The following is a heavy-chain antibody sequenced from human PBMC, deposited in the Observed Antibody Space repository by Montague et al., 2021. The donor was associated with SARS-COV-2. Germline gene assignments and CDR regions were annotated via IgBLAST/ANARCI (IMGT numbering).Heavy chain of an antibody. V-gene: IGHV4-39*01. Sequence: SETLSLTCTVSGGSTSSSSYYWGWIRQPPGKGLEWIGNIFYSGSTYYNTSLKSRVTISVDTSKNQFSLRLSSVTAADTAVYYCVRIPYFYDSNHAFDIWGQGTKVTVSS. CDR1: GGSTSSSSYY. D-gene: IGHD3-22*01. J-gene: IGHJ3*02. CDR3: VRIPYFYDSNHAFDI. CDR2: IFYSGST.